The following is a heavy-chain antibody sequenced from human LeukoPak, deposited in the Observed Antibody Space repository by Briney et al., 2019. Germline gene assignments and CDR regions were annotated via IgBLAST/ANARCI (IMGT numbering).Heavy chain of an antibody. V-gene: IGHV1-18*01. J-gene: IGHJ4*02. D-gene: IGHD2-15*01. CDR2: ISAYNGNT. Sequence: GASVKVSCKASGYTFTSYGISWVRQAPGQGLEWMGWISAYNGNTNYAQKLQGRVTMTTDTSTGTAYMELRSLRCEKRAAYYYASTSPCSGGSCYPLGYWGQRTLVTVSS. CDR3: ASTSPCSGGSCYPLGY. CDR1: GYTFTSYG.